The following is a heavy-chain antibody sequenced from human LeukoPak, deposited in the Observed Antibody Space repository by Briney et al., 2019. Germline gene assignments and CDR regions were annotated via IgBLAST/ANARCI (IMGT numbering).Heavy chain of an antibody. CDR3: ARGSFPGSGWSYYYYYMDV. V-gene: IGHV3-21*01. J-gene: IGHJ6*03. D-gene: IGHD6-19*01. Sequence: GGSLRLSCAASGFTFSSYSMNWVRQAPGKGLEWVSSISSSSSYIYYADSVKGRFTISRDNAKNSLYLQMNSLRAEDTAVYYCARGSFPGSGWSYYYYYMDVWGKGTTVTISS. CDR1: GFTFSSYS. CDR2: ISSSSSYI.